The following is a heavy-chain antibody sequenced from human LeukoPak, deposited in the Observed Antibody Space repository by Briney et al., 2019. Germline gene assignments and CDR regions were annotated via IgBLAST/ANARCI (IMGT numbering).Heavy chain of an antibody. V-gene: IGHV3-33*01. CDR2: IWYDGSSK. CDR1: GFSFSAYG. J-gene: IGHJ4*02. CDR3: ARSQSSSLIDY. D-gene: IGHD6-13*01. Sequence: GGSLRLSCAASGFSFSAYGVHWVRQAPGKGLEWMAVIWYDGSSKDYADSVKGRFTFSRDNSKNTLYLQMNSLTVEDTAVYYCARSQSSSLIDYWGQGTLVTVSS.